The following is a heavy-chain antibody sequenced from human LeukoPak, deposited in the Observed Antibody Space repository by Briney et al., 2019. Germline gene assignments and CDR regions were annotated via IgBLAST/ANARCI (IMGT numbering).Heavy chain of an antibody. J-gene: IGHJ5*02. CDR1: GGSISTSSYY. CDR3: ARDQDYYGSGSYGPDH. CDR2: IYYTGNT. V-gene: IGHV4-39*02. D-gene: IGHD3-10*01. Sequence: SETLSLTCTVSGGSISTSSYYWGWIRQPPGKGLEWIGHIYYTGNTYYNPSLKSRVTISVDTSKNQFSLNLNSVTAADTAVYYCARDQDYYGSGSYGPDHWGQGTLVTVSS.